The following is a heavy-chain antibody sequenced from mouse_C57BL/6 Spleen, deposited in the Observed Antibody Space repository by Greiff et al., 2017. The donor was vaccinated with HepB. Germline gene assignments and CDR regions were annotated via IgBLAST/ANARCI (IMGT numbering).Heavy chain of an antibody. D-gene: IGHD2-3*01. J-gene: IGHJ3*01. CDR1: GFNIKDDY. V-gene: IGHV14-4*01. CDR2: IDPENGDT. Sequence: VQLQQSGAELVRPGASVKLSCTASGFNIKDDYMHWVKQRPEQGLEWIGWIDPENGDTEYASKFQGKATITADTSSNTAYLPLSSLTSEDTAGYYCTTYGYYFAYWGQGTLVTVSA. CDR3: TTYGYYFAY.